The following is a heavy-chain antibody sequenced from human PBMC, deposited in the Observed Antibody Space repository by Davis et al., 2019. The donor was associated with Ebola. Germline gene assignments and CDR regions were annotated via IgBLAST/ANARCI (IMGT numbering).Heavy chain of an antibody. CDR3: ARDCSGGSCYSGFAEYFQH. J-gene: IGHJ1*01. Sequence: GESLKISCAASGFTVSSNYMSWVRQAPGKGLEWVANIKQDGSEKYYVDSVKGRFTISRDNAKNSLYLQMNSLRAEDTAVYYCARDCSGGSCYSGFAEYFQHWGQGTLVTASS. D-gene: IGHD2-15*01. CDR1: GFTVSSNY. V-gene: IGHV3-7*01. CDR2: IKQDGSEK.